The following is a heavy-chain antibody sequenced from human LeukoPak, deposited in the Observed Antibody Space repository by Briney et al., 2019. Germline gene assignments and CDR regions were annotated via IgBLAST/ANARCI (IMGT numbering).Heavy chain of an antibody. Sequence: SETLSLTCTVSGDSIGSYYWSWIRQPAGKGLEWIGRIDTSGSTNYNPPLKSRVTMSVDTSKNQFSLELSSVTAADTAVYYCATTTYYYDSSGYYFLDYWGQGTLVTVPS. V-gene: IGHV4-4*07. CDR1: GDSIGSYY. D-gene: IGHD3-22*01. CDR3: ATTTYYYDSSGYYFLDY. CDR2: IDTSGST. J-gene: IGHJ4*02.